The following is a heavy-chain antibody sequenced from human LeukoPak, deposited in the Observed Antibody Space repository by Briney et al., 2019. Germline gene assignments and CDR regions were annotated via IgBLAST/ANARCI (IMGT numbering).Heavy chain of an antibody. D-gene: IGHD2-2*01. J-gene: IGHJ4*02. CDR1: GFTFSSYE. Sequence: GGSLRLSCAASGFTFSSYEMNWVRQASGKGLEWVSYISSSGSTIYYADSVKGRFTISRDNAKNSLYLQMNSLRAEDTAVYYCARGEGYCSSTSCWGSGYWGQGTLVTVSS. V-gene: IGHV3-48*03. CDR2: ISSSGSTI. CDR3: ARGEGYCSSTSCWGSGY.